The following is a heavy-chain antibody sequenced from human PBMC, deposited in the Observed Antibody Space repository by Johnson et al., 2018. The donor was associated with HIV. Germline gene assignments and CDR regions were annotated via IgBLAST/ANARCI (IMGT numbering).Heavy chain of an antibody. J-gene: IGHJ3*02. D-gene: IGHD5-24*01. CDR3: ARGTRGYNLAPDAFDI. Sequence: QMQLVESGGGLIQPGGSLRLSCAASGFSVRTNYMSWIRQAPGKGLEWISYISGGGSAIYYADSVKGRFTISRDNAKNSLYLQMNSLRAEDTAVYYCARGTRGYNLAPDAFDIWGQGTMVTVSS. CDR2: ISGGGSAI. CDR1: GFSVRTNY. V-gene: IGHV3-11*04.